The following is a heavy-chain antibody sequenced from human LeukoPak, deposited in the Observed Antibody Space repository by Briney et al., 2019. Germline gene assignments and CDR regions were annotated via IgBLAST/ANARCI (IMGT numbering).Heavy chain of an antibody. Sequence: AGGSLRLSCAASGFTFSTYTMTWVRQAPGRGLEWVSGITGSSGITYYADSVKGRFTISRDNSKNTLYLQMNSLRAEDTALYYCAILPRDRDFWGRGSQVTVSS. CDR1: GFTFSTYT. J-gene: IGHJ4*02. CDR2: ITGSSGIT. V-gene: IGHV3-23*01. D-gene: IGHD2-2*01. CDR3: AILPRDRDF.